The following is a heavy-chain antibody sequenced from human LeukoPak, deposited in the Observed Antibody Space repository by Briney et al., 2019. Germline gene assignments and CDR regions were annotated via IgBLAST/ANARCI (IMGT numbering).Heavy chain of an antibody. CDR1: GFTFSDYY. V-gene: IGHV3-11*01. D-gene: IGHD1-1*01. Sequence: GGSLRLSCAAPGFTFSDYYMSWIRQAPGKGLEWVSYISSSGSTIYYADSVKGRFTISRDNAKNSLYLQMNSLRAEDTAVYYCARTETEGAFDIWGQGTMVTVSS. CDR2: ISSSGSTI. J-gene: IGHJ3*02. CDR3: ARTETEGAFDI.